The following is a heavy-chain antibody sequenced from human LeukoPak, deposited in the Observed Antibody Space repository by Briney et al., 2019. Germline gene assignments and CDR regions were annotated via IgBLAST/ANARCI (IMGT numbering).Heavy chain of an antibody. V-gene: IGHV4-38-2*02. Sequence: SETLSLTCTVSGSSIHSTYYWGWIRQPPGKGLEWIGNIYHSGSTSYNPSLKSRVTISVDTSKNQFSLKLSSVTAADTAVYYCAREGPSGWADYWGQGTLVTVSS. D-gene: IGHD6-19*01. J-gene: IGHJ4*02. CDR3: AREGPSGWADY. CDR1: GSSIHSTYY. CDR2: IYHSGST.